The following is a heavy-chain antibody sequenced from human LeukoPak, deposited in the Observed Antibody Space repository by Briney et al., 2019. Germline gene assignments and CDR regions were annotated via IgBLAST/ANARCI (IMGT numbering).Heavy chain of an antibody. J-gene: IGHJ5*02. CDR3: ANYDFWSGYYVT. CDR2: INPNSGGT. Sequence: ASVNVSCKASGYTFTGYYMHWVRQAPGQGLEWMGWINPNSGGTNYAQKFQGRVTMTRDTSISTAYMELSRLRSDDTAVYYCANYDFWSGYYVTWGQGTLVTVSS. D-gene: IGHD3-3*01. V-gene: IGHV1-2*02. CDR1: GYTFTGYY.